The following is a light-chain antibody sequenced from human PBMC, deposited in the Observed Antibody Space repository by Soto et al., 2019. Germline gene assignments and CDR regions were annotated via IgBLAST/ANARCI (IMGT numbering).Light chain of an antibody. CDR1: SSDVGSYNL. V-gene: IGLV2-23*01. J-gene: IGLJ3*02. Sequence: QSALTQPASVSGSPEQSITISCTGTSSDVGSYNLVSWYQQHPGKAPKLMIYEDNKRPSGVSNRFSGSKSGNTASLTISGLQAEDEAHYYCCSYAPISTVVFGGGTKLTVL. CDR3: CSYAPISTVV. CDR2: EDN.